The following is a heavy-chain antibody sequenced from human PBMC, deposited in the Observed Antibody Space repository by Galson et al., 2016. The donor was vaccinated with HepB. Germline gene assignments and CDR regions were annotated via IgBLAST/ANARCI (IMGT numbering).Heavy chain of an antibody. V-gene: IGHV1-2*04. D-gene: IGHD1-14*01. CDR3: ARDPEEGYFDL. Sequence: SVKVSCKASGYTFTGYYIHWMRQAPGQGLEWMGWINPNSGGTNYAQKFQGWVTMTRDTSISTAYMELRRLRSDDTAVYHCARDPEEGYFDLWGRGTPVTVSS. CDR1: GYTFTGYY. J-gene: IGHJ2*01. CDR2: INPNSGGT.